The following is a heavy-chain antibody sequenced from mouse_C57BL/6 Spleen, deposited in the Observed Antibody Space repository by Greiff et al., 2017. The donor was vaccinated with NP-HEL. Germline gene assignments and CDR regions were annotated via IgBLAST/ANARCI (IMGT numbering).Heavy chain of an antibody. CDR2: IYPGDGDT. CDR1: GYAFSSYW. CDR3: ARSGLRYPWYFDV. Sequence: VQLQQSGAELVKPGASVKISCKASGYAFSSYWMNWVKQRPGKGLEWIGQIYPGDGDTNYNGKFKGKATLTADKSSSTAYMQLSSLTSEDSAVYFCARSGLRYPWYFDVWGTGTTVTVSS. V-gene: IGHV1-80*01. J-gene: IGHJ1*03. D-gene: IGHD1-1*01.